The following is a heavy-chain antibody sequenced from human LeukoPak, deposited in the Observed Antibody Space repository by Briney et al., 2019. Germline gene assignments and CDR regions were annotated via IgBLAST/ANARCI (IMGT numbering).Heavy chain of an antibody. V-gene: IGHV1-69*02. CDR3: ARVGCSSTSRYTEWFDP. J-gene: IGHJ5*02. CDR1: GGTFSSYT. Sequence: ASVKVSSKASGGTFSSYTISWVRQAPGQGLEWMGRIIPILGIANYAQKFQGRVTITADKSTSTAYMELSSLRSEDTAVYYCARVGCSSTSRYTEWFDPWGQGTLITVSS. D-gene: IGHD2-2*02. CDR2: IIPILGIA.